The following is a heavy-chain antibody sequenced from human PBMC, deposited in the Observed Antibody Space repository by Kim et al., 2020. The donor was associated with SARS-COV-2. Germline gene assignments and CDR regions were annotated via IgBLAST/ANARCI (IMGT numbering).Heavy chain of an antibody. CDR2: IWYDGSDK. D-gene: IGHD4-17*01. Sequence: GGSLRLSCAASGFTFSSHGMHGVRQAPGKGLEWVAVIWYDGSDKDDADSVKGRFTISRDNSKNTLYLQMNSLRAEDTAVYYCAREGSYGDYTGGFDYWGQGILVTVSS. CDR1: GFTFSSHG. CDR3: AREGSYGDYTGGFDY. J-gene: IGHJ4*02. V-gene: IGHV3-33*01.